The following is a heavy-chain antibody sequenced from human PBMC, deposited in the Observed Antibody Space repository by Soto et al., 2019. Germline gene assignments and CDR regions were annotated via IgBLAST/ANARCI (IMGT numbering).Heavy chain of an antibody. J-gene: IGHJ6*02. CDR2: ISSSSSYT. CDR3: ARDSGYSYGYYYYYGMDV. V-gene: IGHV3-11*06. Sequence: XGSLRLSCAASGFSFSDYYMSWIRQAPGKGLEWVSYISSSSSYTNYADSVKGRFTISGDNAKNSLYLQMNSLRAEDTAVYYCARDSGYSYGYYYYYGMDVWGQGTTVTVPS. D-gene: IGHD5-18*01. CDR1: GFSFSDYY.